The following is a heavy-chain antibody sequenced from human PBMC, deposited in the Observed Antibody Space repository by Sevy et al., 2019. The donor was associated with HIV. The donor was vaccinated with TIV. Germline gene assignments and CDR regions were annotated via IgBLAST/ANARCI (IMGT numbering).Heavy chain of an antibody. CDR1: GYTFFHSD. CDR3: AGGRAPSRGNYHFDY. V-gene: IGHV1-18*01. D-gene: IGHD1-7*01. J-gene: IGHJ4*02. Sequence: ASVKVSCRTSGYTFFHSDINWVRQAPGQGLEWVGRITVDSGHTNYARNLQDRLTLTADMATKKVHMELRDLRSEDTAVYYCAGGRAPSRGNYHFDYWAQGTRVTVSS. CDR2: ITVDSGHT.